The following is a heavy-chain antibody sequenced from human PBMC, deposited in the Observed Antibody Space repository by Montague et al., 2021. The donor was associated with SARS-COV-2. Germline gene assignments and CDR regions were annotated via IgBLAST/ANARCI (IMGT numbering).Heavy chain of an antibody. CDR2: TYYRSKWYN. J-gene: IGHJ4*02. CDR1: GDSVSNNIAT. CDR3: ARIPVGSKYYFDF. D-gene: IGHD2-2*01. Sequence: CAISGDSVSNNIATWNWIRQSPSRGLGWLGRTYYRSKWYNDYAESVKSRITIDPDTSKHQFSLHLNSVTPEDTAVYYCARIPVGSKYYFDFWGQGTLVTVSS. V-gene: IGHV6-1*01.